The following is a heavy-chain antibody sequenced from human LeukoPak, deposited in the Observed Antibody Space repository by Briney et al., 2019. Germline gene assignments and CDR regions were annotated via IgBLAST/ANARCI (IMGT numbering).Heavy chain of an antibody. Sequence: PGGSLRLSCAASGFTFSSYDMHWVRQATGKGLEWVSAIGTAGDTYYPGSVKGRFTISRENAKNSLYLQMNSLRAGDTAVYYCARASPGGDAFDIWGQGTMVTVSS. CDR1: GFTFSSYD. V-gene: IGHV3-13*01. CDR2: IGTAGDT. D-gene: IGHD3-16*01. CDR3: ARASPGGDAFDI. J-gene: IGHJ3*02.